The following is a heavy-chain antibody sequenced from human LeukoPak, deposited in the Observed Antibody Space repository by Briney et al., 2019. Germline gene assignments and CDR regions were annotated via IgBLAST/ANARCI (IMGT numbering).Heavy chain of an antibody. CDR2: ISSSGSII. D-gene: IGHD4-17*01. Sequence: GGSLRLSCAASGFTFSRYEMNWVRQAPGKGLEWVSYISSSGSIIYYADSVKGRFTISRDNAKNSLHLQMNSLRAEDTAVYYCARGPQTTVTTYYYYYMDVWGKGTTVTVSS. CDR3: ARGPQTTVTTYYYYYMDV. CDR1: GFTFSRYE. V-gene: IGHV3-48*03. J-gene: IGHJ6*03.